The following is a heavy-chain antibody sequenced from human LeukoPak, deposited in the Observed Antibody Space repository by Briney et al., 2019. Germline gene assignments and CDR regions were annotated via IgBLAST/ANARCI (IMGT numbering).Heavy chain of an antibody. D-gene: IGHD3-3*01. Sequence: SETLSLTCIVSGGSISSYYWSWIRQPPRKGLEWIGHIYYSGSTNYNPSLKSRVTISVDTSKNQFSPKLSSVTAADTAVYYCARRGPYDFWSGYLSYGMDVWGQGTTVTVSS. CDR1: GGSISSYY. J-gene: IGHJ6*02. CDR2: IYYSGST. CDR3: ARRGPYDFWSGYLSYGMDV. V-gene: IGHV4-59*01.